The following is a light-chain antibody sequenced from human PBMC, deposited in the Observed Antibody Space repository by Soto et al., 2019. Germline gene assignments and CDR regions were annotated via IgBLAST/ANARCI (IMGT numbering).Light chain of an antibody. CDR1: QSISSY. V-gene: IGKV1-39*01. Sequence: DIQMTQSPSSLSASVGDRVTITCRASQSISSYLNWYQQKPGKAPKLLIYAASSLQSGVPSRFSGRGSGTDFTLTISSLQPEDFATYYCQQSYSTLCTFGPGTKVDI. J-gene: IGKJ3*01. CDR3: QQSYSTLCT. CDR2: AAS.